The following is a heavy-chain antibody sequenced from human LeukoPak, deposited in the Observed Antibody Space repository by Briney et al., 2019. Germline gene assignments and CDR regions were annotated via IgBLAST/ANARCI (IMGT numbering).Heavy chain of an antibody. CDR2: GYYSGST. J-gene: IGHJ5*02. CDR3: ARGGMRYCSGGSCYKKYNWFDP. V-gene: IGHV4-59*12. D-gene: IGHD2-15*01. CDR1: GASISSYY. Sequence: PSETLSLTCTVSGASISSYYWSWIRQPPGKGLEWIGYGYYSGSTNYNPSLKSRVTISVDTSKNQFSLKLSSVTAADTAVYYCARGGMRYCSGGSCYKKYNWFDPWGQGTLVTVSS.